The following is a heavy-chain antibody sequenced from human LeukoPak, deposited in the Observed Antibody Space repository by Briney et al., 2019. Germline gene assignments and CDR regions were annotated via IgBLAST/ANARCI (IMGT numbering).Heavy chain of an antibody. D-gene: IGHD2/OR15-2a*01. CDR1: GITFSNAW. J-gene: IGHJ3*02. CDR2: IKNKIDGGTA. V-gene: IGHV3-15*01. Sequence: PGGSLRLSCAASGITFSNAWMSWVRQAPGKGLEWVGRIKNKIDGGTADYAAPVKGRFTISRDDSKNTLYLQMNSLKTEDTAVYHSTTDPTTPFVTQHTNDAFDIWGQGTLVTVSS. CDR3: TTDPTTPFVTQHTNDAFDI.